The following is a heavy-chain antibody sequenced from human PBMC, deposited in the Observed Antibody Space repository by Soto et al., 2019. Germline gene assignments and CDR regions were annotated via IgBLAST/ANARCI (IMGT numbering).Heavy chain of an antibody. Sequence: HPGGSLRLSCGASGFTFSYNVMTGVRQAPGKGLEWVSSISDDGDSTYYADSVKGRFAVSRDNSKNTLFLHMNSLGAEDTAVYYCAKSLSTAVNYGLDVWGQGTSVTVSS. CDR1: GFTFSYNV. J-gene: IGHJ6*02. D-gene: IGHD2-2*01. V-gene: IGHV3-23*01. CDR3: AKSLSTAVNYGLDV. CDR2: ISDDGDST.